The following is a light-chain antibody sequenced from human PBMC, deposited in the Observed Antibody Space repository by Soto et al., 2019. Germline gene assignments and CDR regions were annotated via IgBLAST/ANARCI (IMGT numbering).Light chain of an antibody. J-gene: IGKJ5*01. V-gene: IGKV3D-20*02. Sequence: EIVLTQSPGTLSLSPGERATLSCMASQSVSSSYLAWYQQKPGQAPRLLIYGASSRATGIPDRFSASGSGTDFTLTISRLEPEDFAVYYCQQRSNWPPEITCGQGTRLEI. CDR3: QQRSNWPPEIT. CDR2: GAS. CDR1: QSVSSSY.